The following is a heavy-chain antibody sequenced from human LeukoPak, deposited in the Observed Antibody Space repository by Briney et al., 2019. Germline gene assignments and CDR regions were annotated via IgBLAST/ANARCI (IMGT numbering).Heavy chain of an antibody. CDR3: ARRGRIAPSYYFDY. CDR1: GYTFTSYD. D-gene: IGHD6-6*01. V-gene: IGHV1-8*01. J-gene: IGHJ4*02. CDR2: MNPNSGNT. Sequence: ASVKVSCKASGYTFTSYDINWVRQATGQGLEWMGWMNPNSGNTGYAQKFQGRVTMTRNTSISTAYMELSSLRSEDTAVYYCARRGRIAPSYYFDYWGQGTLVTVSS.